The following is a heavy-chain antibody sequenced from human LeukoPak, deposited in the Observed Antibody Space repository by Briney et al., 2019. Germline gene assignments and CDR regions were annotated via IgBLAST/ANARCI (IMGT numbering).Heavy chain of an antibody. CDR2: IIPIFGTA. V-gene: IGHV1-69*06. J-gene: IGHJ3*02. CDR1: GGTFSSYA. D-gene: IGHD2-2*01. CDR3: ARSLGYCSSTSCFRRSEDAFDI. Sequence: ASVKVSCKASGGTFSSYAISWVRRAPGQGLEWMGGIIPIFGTANYAQKFQGRVTITADKSTSTAYMELSSLRSEDTAVYYCARSLGYCSSTSCFRRSEDAFDIWGQGTMVTVSS.